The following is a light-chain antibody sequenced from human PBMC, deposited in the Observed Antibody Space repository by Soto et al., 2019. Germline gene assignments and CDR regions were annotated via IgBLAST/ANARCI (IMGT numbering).Light chain of an antibody. CDR3: QQYGSSLWT. Sequence: EIVMTQSPATLSLYPGKRATLSCRASQSVSSSYLAWYQQKPGQAPRLLIYGASSRATGIPDRFSGSGSGTDFTLTISRLEPEDFAVYYCQQYGSSLWTFGQGTKVDI. CDR1: QSVSSSY. CDR2: GAS. J-gene: IGKJ1*01. V-gene: IGKV3-20*01.